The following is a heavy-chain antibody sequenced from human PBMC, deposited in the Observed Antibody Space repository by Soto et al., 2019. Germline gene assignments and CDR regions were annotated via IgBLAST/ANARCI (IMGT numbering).Heavy chain of an antibody. D-gene: IGHD4-4*01. V-gene: IGHV3-23*01. Sequence: DVQLLESGGGLVQPGGSLRLSCAASGFRFSTYDMSWVRQAPGKGREWVSVMSGSGSGTYYADSVKGRFTISRDNSKNTLYLQIKSLRAEDTAVYYCVRQAKLTTVTANVGYYYGLDVWGQGTTVTVSS. CDR2: MSGSGSGT. J-gene: IGHJ6*02. CDR3: VRQAKLTTVTANVGYYYGLDV. CDR1: GFRFSTYD.